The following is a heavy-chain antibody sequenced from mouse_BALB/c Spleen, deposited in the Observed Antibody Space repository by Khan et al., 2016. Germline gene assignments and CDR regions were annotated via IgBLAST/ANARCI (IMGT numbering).Heavy chain of an antibody. V-gene: IGHV1-4*02. Sequence: QVQLQQSAAELARPGASVKMSCKASGYTFTPYTIHWVKQRPGQGLEWIGYINPSSGYTEYNQKFKDKSTLTTDKSSNTAYIQLISLTSDDSAVYYCARGGFDGYSAWFAYWGQGTLVTVSA. CDR1: GYTFTPYT. CDR3: ARGGFDGYSAWFAY. CDR2: INPSSGYT. D-gene: IGHD2-3*01. J-gene: IGHJ3*01.